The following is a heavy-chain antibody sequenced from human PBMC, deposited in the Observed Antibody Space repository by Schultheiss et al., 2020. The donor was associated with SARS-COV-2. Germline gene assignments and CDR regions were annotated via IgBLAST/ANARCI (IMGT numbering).Heavy chain of an antibody. J-gene: IGHJ6*02. CDR3: ARGDSSSGMDV. CDR2: IYYSGST. V-gene: IGHV4-59*01. CDR1: GGSISSYY. D-gene: IGHD6-13*01. Sequence: SQTLSLTCPVSGGSISSYYWSWIRQPPGKGLEWIGYIYYSGSTNYNPSLKSRVTISVDTSKSQFSLRLSSVTTADTAVYYCARGDSSSGMDVWGQGTTVTVSS.